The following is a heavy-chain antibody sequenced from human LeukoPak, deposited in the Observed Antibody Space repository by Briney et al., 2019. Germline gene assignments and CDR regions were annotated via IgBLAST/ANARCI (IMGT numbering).Heavy chain of an antibody. CDR3: ARGPFTSGLFDY. CDR1: GFTFSSYT. CDR2: TSTSSNTI. D-gene: IGHD6-19*01. Sequence: PGGSLRLSCAASGFTFSSYTMNWVRQAPGKGLEWVSSTSTSSNTIYYVDSVKGRFTISRDNPKNSLYLQMNSLRAEDTAVYYCARGPFTSGLFDYWGQGTLVTVSS. V-gene: IGHV3-21*01. J-gene: IGHJ4*02.